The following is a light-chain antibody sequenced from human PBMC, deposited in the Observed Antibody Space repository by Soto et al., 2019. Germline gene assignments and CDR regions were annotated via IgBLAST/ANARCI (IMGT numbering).Light chain of an antibody. J-gene: IGKJ1*01. CDR2: GAS. V-gene: IGKV3-20*01. Sequence: EIVLTQSPGTLSLSPGERATLSCRASQTVSSSWLAWYQHKPGQAPRLLIYGASNRVTGIPDRFSGSGSGTDFTLTISRLEPEDFAVYYCQQYGTLMWTFGQGTKVEIK. CDR3: QQYGTLMWT. CDR1: QTVSSSW.